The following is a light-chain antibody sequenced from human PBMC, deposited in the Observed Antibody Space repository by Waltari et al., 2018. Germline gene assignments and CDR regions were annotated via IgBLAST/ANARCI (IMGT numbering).Light chain of an antibody. Sequence: EVVLTQSPATLSLSPGERATLSYRPSQSVSTYLAWYQQRPGQAPRLLIYDASTRAAGIPARFSGSGSGTDFTLTISSLKPEDFAVYYCQQRNNWPPFTFGGGTKVEIK. V-gene: IGKV3-11*01. CDR2: DAS. J-gene: IGKJ4*01. CDR1: QSVSTY. CDR3: QQRNNWPPFT.